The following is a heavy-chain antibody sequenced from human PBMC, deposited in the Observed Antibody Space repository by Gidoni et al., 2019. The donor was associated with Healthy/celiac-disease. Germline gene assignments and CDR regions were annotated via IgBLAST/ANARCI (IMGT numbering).Heavy chain of an antibody. CDR2: INSDGSST. Sequence: EVQLVESGGGLVQPGGSLRLSCAASGFTFRRYWMHWVRQAPGKGLVWVSRINSDGSSTSYATAVKGRFTISRDNAKNTLYLQMNSLRAEDTAVYYCARDHELYYYGSGGFDYWGQGTLVTVSS. CDR3: ARDHELYYYGSGGFDY. CDR1: GFTFRRYW. D-gene: IGHD3-10*01. J-gene: IGHJ4*02. V-gene: IGHV3-74*01.